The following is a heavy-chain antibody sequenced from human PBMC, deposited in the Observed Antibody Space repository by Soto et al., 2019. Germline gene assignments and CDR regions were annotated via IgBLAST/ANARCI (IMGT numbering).Heavy chain of an antibody. Sequence: QVQLVQSGAEVKKPGASVKVSCKASGYTVTGYYMHWVRQAPGQGLEWMGWINPNSGGTNYAQKFQGWVTMTRDTSISTVYMELSRLRFDDTAVYYCARMIAASGHYGMYVWGQGTTVTVSS. V-gene: IGHV1-2*04. CDR2: INPNSGGT. J-gene: IGHJ6*02. CDR1: GYTVTGYY. D-gene: IGHD6-13*01. CDR3: ARMIAASGHYGMYV.